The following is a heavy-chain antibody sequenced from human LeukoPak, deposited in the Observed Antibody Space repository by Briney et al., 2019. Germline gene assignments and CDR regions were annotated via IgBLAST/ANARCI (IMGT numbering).Heavy chain of an antibody. CDR1: GGSISSSSYY. CDR3: ASMYYYGSGNCYNVLRTFDY. J-gene: IGHJ4*02. V-gene: IGHV4-39*01. D-gene: IGHD3-10*01. Sequence: PSETLSLTCTVSGGSISSSSYYWGWIRQPPGKGLEWIGSIYYSGSTYYNPSLKSRVTISVDTSKNQFFLKLSSVTAADTAVYYCASMYYYGSGNCYNVLRTFDYWGQGTLVTVSS. CDR2: IYYSGST.